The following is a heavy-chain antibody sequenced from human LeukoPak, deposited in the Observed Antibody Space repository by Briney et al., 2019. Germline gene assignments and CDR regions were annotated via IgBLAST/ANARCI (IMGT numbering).Heavy chain of an antibody. CDR1: GGTFSSYA. CDR2: IIPIFGTA. V-gene: IGHV1-69*13. D-gene: IGHD4-11*01. Sequence: ASVTVSCTASGGTFSSYAISWVRQAPGQGLEWMGGIIPIFGTANYAQKFQGRVTITADESTSTAYMELSSLRSEDTAVYYCARDRITVSPNWYYYYGMDVWGQGTTVTVSS. J-gene: IGHJ6*02. CDR3: ARDRITVSPNWYYYYGMDV.